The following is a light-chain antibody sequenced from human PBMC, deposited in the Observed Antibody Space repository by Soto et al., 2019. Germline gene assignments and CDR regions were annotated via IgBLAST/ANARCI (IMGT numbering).Light chain of an antibody. CDR1: SSNIGAGYD. Sequence: QSVLTQSPSVSGAPGQRVTISRTGSSSNIGAGYDVHWYQQLPGTAPKLLIYGNSNRPSGVPDRFSGSKSGTSASLAITGLQAEDEADYYCQSYDSSLSGVVFGGGTKLTVL. V-gene: IGLV1-40*01. J-gene: IGLJ2*01. CDR3: QSYDSSLSGVV. CDR2: GNS.